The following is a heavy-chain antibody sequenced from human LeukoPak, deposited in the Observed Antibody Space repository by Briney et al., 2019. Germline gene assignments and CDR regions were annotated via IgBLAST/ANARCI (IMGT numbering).Heavy chain of an antibody. CDR2: ISAYNGNT. V-gene: IGHV1-18*01. CDR1: GYTFTSYG. D-gene: IGHD1-26*01. CDR3: ARDNGIVGATTFDY. J-gene: IGHJ4*02. Sequence: VASVKVSCKASGYTFTSYGISWVRQAPGQGLEWMGWISAYNGNTNYAQKLQGRVTMTTDTSTSTAYMELRSLRSDDTAVYYCARDNGIVGATTFDYWGQRTLVTVSS.